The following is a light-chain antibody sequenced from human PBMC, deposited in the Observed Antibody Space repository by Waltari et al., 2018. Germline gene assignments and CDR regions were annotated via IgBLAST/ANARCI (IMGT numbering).Light chain of an antibody. J-gene: IGLJ2*01. Sequence: QSALTQPASVSGSPGQSITISCSATSSDVGSYNYVSWYQQHPGNAPKLMIYDVSNRPSGISNRFSGSKSGNTASLTISGLQVEDEADYYCSSCTSTNTLIFGGGTKLTVL. CDR2: DVS. CDR1: SSDVGSYNY. CDR3: SSCTSTNTLI. V-gene: IGLV2-14*03.